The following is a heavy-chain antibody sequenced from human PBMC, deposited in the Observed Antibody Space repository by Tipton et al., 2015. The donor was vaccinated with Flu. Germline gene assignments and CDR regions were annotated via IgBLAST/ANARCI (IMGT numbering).Heavy chain of an antibody. Sequence: SLRLSCAASGFAFSSDWMSWVRQAPGEGLEWVANINPDGSQKYYVDSVRGRFTISRDNTKSSLYLQMNSLGAEDSAMYYCARAGWGGYTSTASWGQGTLVTVSS. J-gene: IGHJ5*02. CDR3: ARAGWGGYTSTAS. CDR2: INPDGSQK. V-gene: IGHV3-7*04. CDR1: GFAFSSDW. D-gene: IGHD5-24*01.